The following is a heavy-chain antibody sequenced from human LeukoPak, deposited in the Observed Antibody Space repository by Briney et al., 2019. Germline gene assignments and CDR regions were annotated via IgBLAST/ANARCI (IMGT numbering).Heavy chain of an antibody. CDR3: ARQIYGSGSYPAGV. J-gene: IGHJ4*02. CDR1: GYSISSVYY. Sequence: SETLSLTCTVSGYSISSVYYWGWIRQPPGKGLEWIGSIYHSGSTYYNPSLKSRVTISVDTSKNQFSLKLSSVTAADTAVYYCARQIYGSGSYPAGVWGQGTLVTVSS. CDR2: IYHSGST. V-gene: IGHV4-38-2*02. D-gene: IGHD3-10*01.